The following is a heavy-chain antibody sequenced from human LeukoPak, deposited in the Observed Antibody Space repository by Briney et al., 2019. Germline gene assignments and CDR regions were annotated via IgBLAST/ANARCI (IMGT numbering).Heavy chain of an antibody. CDR3: AKDFDWLFNY. CDR2: IRYDGSNK. D-gene: IGHD3-9*01. Sequence: GGSLRLSCAASGFTSSSYGMHWVRQAPGKGLEWVAFIRYDGSNKYYADSVKGRFTISRDNSKNTLYLQMNSLRAEDTAVYYCAKDFDWLFNYWGQGTLVTVSS. V-gene: IGHV3-30*02. J-gene: IGHJ4*02. CDR1: GFTSSSYG.